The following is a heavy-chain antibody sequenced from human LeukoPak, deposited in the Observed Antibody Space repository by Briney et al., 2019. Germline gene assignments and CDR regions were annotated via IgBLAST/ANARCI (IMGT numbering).Heavy chain of an antibody. J-gene: IGHJ5*02. D-gene: IGHD4-11*01. V-gene: IGHV3-23*01. CDR2: ISGSGGST. CDR1: GFTFSNSG. CDR3: AKGDYSTSFNWFDP. Sequence: PGGSLRLSCAASGFTFSNSGMSWVRQAPGKGLEWVSGISGSGGSTYYAESVKGRFTISRDNSKNTLYLQMNSLRAEDTAVYYCAKGDYSTSFNWFDPWGQGTLVTVSS.